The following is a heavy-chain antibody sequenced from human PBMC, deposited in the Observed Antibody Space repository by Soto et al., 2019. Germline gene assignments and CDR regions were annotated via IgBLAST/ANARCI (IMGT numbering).Heavy chain of an antibody. V-gene: IGHV1-69*01. CDR1: GGTFSSYA. CDR3: ASPVDTAMVDGGGYYYYYGMDV. CDR2: IIPIFGTA. Sequence: QVQLVQSGAEVKKPGSSVKVSCKASGGTFSSYAISWVRQAPGQGLEWMGGIIPIFGTANYAQKFQGRVRITADESTSTAYMELSSLRSEDTAVYYCASPVDTAMVDGGGYYYYYGMDVWGQGTTVTVSS. D-gene: IGHD5-18*01. J-gene: IGHJ6*02.